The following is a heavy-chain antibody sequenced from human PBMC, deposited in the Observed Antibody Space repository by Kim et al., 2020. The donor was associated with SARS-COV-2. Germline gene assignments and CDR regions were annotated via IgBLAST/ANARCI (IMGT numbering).Heavy chain of an antibody. CDR2: MNPNSGNT. J-gene: IGHJ6*02. CDR1: GYTFTSYD. D-gene: IGHD3-9*01. CDR3: ARGPTELRYFDWLFGAPTEGIEYYYYGMDV. Sequence: ASVKVSCKASGYTFTSYDINWVRQATGQGLEWMGWMNPNSGNTGYAQKFQGRVTMTRNTSISTAYMELSSLRSEDTAVYYCARGPTELRYFDWLFGAPTEGIEYYYYGMDVWGQGTTVTVSS. V-gene: IGHV1-8*01.